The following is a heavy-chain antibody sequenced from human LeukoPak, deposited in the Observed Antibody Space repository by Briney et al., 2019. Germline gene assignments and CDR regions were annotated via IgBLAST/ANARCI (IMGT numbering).Heavy chain of an antibody. D-gene: IGHD1-14*01. CDR2: ISSDGHNK. J-gene: IGHJ6*02. CDR1: GFTFSSYE. CDR3: AKVRAPTGYGMDV. Sequence: PGGSLRLSCASSGFTFSSYEMNWVRQAPGKGLEWVALISSDGHNKDYADSVKGRFTISRDNSKITLYLQMNSLRPEDTAMYYCAKVRAPTGYGMDVWGQGTTVTVSS. V-gene: IGHV3-30*18.